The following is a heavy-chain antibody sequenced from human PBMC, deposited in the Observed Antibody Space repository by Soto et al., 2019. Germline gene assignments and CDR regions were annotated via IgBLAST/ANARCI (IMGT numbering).Heavy chain of an antibody. V-gene: IGHV4-34*01. Sequence: SETLSLTCAVYGGSFSGYYWSWIRQPPGKGLEWIGEINHSGSTNYNPSLKSRVTISVDTSKNQFSLKLSSVTAADTAVYYCARGHMSYQLLEPRRPYYFDYWGREPWSPPPQ. D-gene: IGHD2-2*01. J-gene: IGHJ4*02. CDR2: INHSGST. CDR3: ARGHMSYQLLEPRRPYYFDY. CDR1: GGSFSGYY.